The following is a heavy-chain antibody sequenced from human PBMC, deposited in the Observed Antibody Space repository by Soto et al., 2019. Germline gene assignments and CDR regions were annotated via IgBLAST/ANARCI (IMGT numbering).Heavy chain of an antibody. D-gene: IGHD2-8*02. CDR1: GDSISTPHW. V-gene: IGHV4-4*02. CDR3: ARDFAGGSSGMDV. J-gene: IGHJ6*02. Sequence: QVQLQESGPGLVKPSGTLSLTCAVSGDSISTPHWWSWVRQPPGKGLEWIGQIYHSGSTNYNPSLRRRVTMSVDESKNQFSLELSSVTAAATAVYSCARDFAGGSSGMDVWGQGTTVTVSS. CDR2: IYHSGST.